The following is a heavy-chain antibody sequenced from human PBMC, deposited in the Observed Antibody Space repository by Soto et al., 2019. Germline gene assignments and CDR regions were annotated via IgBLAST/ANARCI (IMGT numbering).Heavy chain of an antibody. CDR3: ARSSPDMLCGGSCYPIPYYYYGMDV. V-gene: IGHV1-46*01. CDR2: INPIFGRA. D-gene: IGHD2-15*01. Sequence: GASVKVSCKASGYSFTSYYMHWVRQAPGQGLEWMGIINPIFGRASYAQKFQGRVTITADESTSTAYMELSSLRSEDTAVYYCARSSPDMLCGGSCYPIPYYYYGMDVWGQGTTVTVSS. CDR1: GYSFTSYY. J-gene: IGHJ6*02.